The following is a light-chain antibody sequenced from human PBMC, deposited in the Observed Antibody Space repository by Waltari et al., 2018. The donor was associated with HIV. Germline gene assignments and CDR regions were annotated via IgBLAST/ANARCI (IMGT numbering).Light chain of an antibody. J-gene: IGKJ2*03. Sequence: DIQMTQSPPTLSASVGDRVTITCRASQSIRSWLAWYQQKPGTAPKLLIYKASSLESGVPSRFSGSGSGTEFTLTISSLQPDDFATYYCQQYNSYLYSFGQGTKLEIK. CDR2: KAS. CDR1: QSIRSW. CDR3: QQYNSYLYS. V-gene: IGKV1-5*03.